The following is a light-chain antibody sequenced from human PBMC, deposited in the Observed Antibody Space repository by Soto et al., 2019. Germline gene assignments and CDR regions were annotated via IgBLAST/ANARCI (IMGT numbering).Light chain of an antibody. CDR3: QQLNSLPLT. CDR2: AAA. CDR1: QGNRSY. J-gene: IGKJ4*01. Sequence: TQLTQSPSALSASVRDRATITCRASQGNRSYLAWYQQKLGKAHKLLIYAAASLQDGVPSRFSGSRSGTDFTLTSTSLQPEDFANYFCQQLNSLPLTFGGGTKVDIK. V-gene: IGKV1-9*01.